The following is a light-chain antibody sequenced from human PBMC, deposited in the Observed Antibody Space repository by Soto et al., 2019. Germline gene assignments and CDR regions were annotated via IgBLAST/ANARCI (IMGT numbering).Light chain of an antibody. Sequence: EIVLTQSPGTLSLSPGERATLSCRASQSIRSDFLAWYQQRPGQAPRLLIYAASSTATGIPDRFSGSGSGTDFTLTIRRLETENCAVYYCQQYGTSPLTFGGGTKVEIK. CDR3: QQYGTSPLT. V-gene: IGKV3-20*01. J-gene: IGKJ4*01. CDR1: QSIRSDF. CDR2: AAS.